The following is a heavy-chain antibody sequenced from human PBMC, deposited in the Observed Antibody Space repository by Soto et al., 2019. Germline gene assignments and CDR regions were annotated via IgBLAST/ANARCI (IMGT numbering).Heavy chain of an antibody. V-gene: IGHV3-30*18. Sequence: GGSLRLSCAASGFTFSCFGMQWVRHAPGKGLGWVAVISYDGTEEKYADSVKGRATVSRDNSKNTVYLQMNRLRGDDSAIYYCAKGRFDVVTISPFDHWGQGTLVTVSS. J-gene: IGHJ4*01. CDR2: ISYDGTEE. CDR3: AKGRFDVVTISPFDH. D-gene: IGHD3-3*02. CDR1: GFTFSCFG.